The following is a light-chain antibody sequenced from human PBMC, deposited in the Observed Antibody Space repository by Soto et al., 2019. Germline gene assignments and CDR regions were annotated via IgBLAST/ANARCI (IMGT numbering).Light chain of an antibody. V-gene: IGKV3-20*01. Sequence: LVLTHSPSTLSFSPWQRSTLCSTPSQSVTSSYLGWYQQKPGQAPRLLIYAASSRATGIPDRFSGSGSGTDFTLTISRLEPEDFAVYYCQQYGSSPRTFGQGTKVDIK. CDR2: AAS. J-gene: IGKJ1*01. CDR1: QSVTSSY. CDR3: QQYGSSPRT.